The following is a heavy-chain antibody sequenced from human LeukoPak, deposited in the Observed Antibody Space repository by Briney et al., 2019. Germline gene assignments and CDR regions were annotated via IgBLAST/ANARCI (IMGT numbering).Heavy chain of an antibody. CDR2: IYHSGST. J-gene: IGHJ2*01. V-gene: IGHV4-59*01. Sequence: PSETLSLTCTVSGGSISSYYWNWIRQPPGKGLEWIVYIYHSGSTNYNPSLKSRVNISVDTSKNQFSLKLRSVTAADTAVYYCARDSGYSYGYRYFDLWGRGTLVTVSS. D-gene: IGHD5-18*01. CDR1: GGSISSYY. CDR3: ARDSGYSYGYRYFDL.